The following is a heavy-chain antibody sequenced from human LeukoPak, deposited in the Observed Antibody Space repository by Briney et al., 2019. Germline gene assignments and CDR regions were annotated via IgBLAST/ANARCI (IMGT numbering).Heavy chain of an antibody. CDR2: IIPIFGIA. CDR3: ARDQYYDSSGYYYRRGAFDI. D-gene: IGHD3-22*01. CDR1: GGTFSSYA. V-gene: IGHV1-69*04. J-gene: IGHJ3*02. Sequence: ASVKVSCKASGGTFSSYAISWVRQAPGQGLEWMGRIIPIFGIANYAQKFQGRVTITADKSTSTAYMELSSLRSEDTAVYYCARDQYYDSSGYYYRRGAFDIWGQGTMVTVSS.